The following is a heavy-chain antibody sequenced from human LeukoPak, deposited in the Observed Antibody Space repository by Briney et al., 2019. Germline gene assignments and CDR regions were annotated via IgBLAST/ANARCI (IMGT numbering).Heavy chain of an antibody. CDR3: ARDTRGFGETD. CDR1: GFTFSSYS. D-gene: IGHD3-10*01. J-gene: IGHJ4*02. CDR2: ISSSSSTI. V-gene: IGHV3-48*01. Sequence: GGSLRLSCAASGFTFSSYSMNWVRQAPGKGLEWVSYISSSSSTIYYADSVKGRFTISRDNSKNTLYLQMNSLRAEDTAVYYCARDTRGFGETDWGQGTLVTVSS.